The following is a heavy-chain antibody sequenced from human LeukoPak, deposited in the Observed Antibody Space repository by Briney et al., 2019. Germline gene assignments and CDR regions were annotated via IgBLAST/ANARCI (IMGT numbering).Heavy chain of an antibody. Sequence: GGFLRLSCAASGFTFSSYGMHWVRQAPGKGLEWVAVISYDGSNKYYADSVKGRFTISRDNSKNTLYLQMNSLRAEDTAVYYCAKVSLDCSSTSCYRGSDYYGMDVWGQGTTVTVSS. D-gene: IGHD2-2*02. J-gene: IGHJ6*02. CDR1: GFTFSSYG. CDR2: ISYDGSNK. CDR3: AKVSLDCSSTSCYRGSDYYGMDV. V-gene: IGHV3-30*18.